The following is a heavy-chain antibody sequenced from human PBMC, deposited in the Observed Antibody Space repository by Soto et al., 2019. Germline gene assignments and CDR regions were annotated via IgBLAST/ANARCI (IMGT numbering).Heavy chain of an antibody. CDR1: CDSIISEHW. Sequence: QVQLQESGPGLVRPSETLSLTCAVSCDSIISEHWGIWFRQPPGKRLECIGEFYHTGTTNYNPSLKSRVTISFDTSKNQFSLRLTSVTAADTAVYYCARDRGQYSYAHDFWGQGTLVTVSS. J-gene: IGHJ1*01. CDR3: ARDRGQYSYAHDF. D-gene: IGHD3-16*01. V-gene: IGHV4-4*02. CDR2: FYHTGTT.